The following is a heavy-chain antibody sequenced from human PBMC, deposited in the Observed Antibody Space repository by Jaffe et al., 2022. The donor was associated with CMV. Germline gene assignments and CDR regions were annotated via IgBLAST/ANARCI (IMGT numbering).Heavy chain of an antibody. CDR3: ARTQRWSYDYVWGSDLYYFDY. D-gene: IGHD3-16*01. CDR2: IDWDDDK. J-gene: IGHJ4*02. Sequence: QVTLRESGPALVKPTQTLTLTCTFSGFSLSTSGMCVSWIRQPPGKALEWLALIDWDDDKYYSTSLKTRLTISKDTSKNQVVLTMTNMDPVDTATYYCARTQRWSYDYVWGSDLYYFDYWGQGTLVTVSS. CDR1: GFSLSTSGMC. V-gene: IGHV2-70*01.